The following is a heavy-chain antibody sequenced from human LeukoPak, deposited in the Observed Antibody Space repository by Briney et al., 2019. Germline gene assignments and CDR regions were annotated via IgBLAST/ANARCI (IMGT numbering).Heavy chain of an antibody. Sequence: GRSLRLSCAGSGFTFSSYAMHWVRQAPGKGLEWVGVISYVGSNKHYADSVKGRFTISRDNSKKTLYLQMNSLRGEDTAMYYCARDHVRSFDWFFESTIDYWGQGTLVTVSS. CDR2: ISYVGSNK. CDR1: GFTFSSYA. D-gene: IGHD3-9*01. J-gene: IGHJ4*02. V-gene: IGHV3-30*04. CDR3: ARDHVRSFDWFFESTIDY.